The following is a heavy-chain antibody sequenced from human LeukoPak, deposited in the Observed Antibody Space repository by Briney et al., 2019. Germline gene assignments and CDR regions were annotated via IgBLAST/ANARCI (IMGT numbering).Heavy chain of an antibody. CDR1: GYTLTELS. CDR2: INPSGGST. CDR3: ARGRNQWEAPWDY. Sequence: GASVKVSCKVSGYTLTELSMHWVRQAPGQGLEWMGIINPSGGSTSYAQKFQGRVTMTRDTSTSTVYMELSSLRSEDTAVYYCARGRNQWEAPWDYWGQGTLVTVSS. J-gene: IGHJ4*02. D-gene: IGHD1-26*01. V-gene: IGHV1-46*01.